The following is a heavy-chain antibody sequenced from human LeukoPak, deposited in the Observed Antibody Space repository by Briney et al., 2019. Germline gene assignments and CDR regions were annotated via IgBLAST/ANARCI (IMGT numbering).Heavy chain of an antibody. D-gene: IGHD3-10*01. CDR2: ISYDGIQK. Sequence: GGSLRLSCAASGFTFSSYGIHWVRQAPGKGLEWVAVISYDGIQKYYADSMKGRFTISRDNSKNTLYLQMNRLRGEDTAVYYCARDMRPPFYYYGSGSLDDWGQGTLVTVSS. CDR1: GFTFSSYG. J-gene: IGHJ4*02. V-gene: IGHV3-30*03. CDR3: ARDMRPPFYYYGSGSLDD.